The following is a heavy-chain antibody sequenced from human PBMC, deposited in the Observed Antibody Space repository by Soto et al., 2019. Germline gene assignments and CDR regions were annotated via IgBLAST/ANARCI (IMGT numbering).Heavy chain of an antibody. Sequence: SSETLSLTCAVSGASITTTWWSWVRQPPGKGLEWIGEMYHTGNTNYNPSLKSRVTMSVDTSKNQFSLKLSSVTAADTAVYYCARDSRQQWLVRGMDVWAQGTTVTVSS. J-gene: IGHJ6*02. CDR2: MYHTGNT. D-gene: IGHD6-19*01. CDR3: ARDSRQQWLVRGMDV. CDR1: GASITTTW. V-gene: IGHV4-4*02.